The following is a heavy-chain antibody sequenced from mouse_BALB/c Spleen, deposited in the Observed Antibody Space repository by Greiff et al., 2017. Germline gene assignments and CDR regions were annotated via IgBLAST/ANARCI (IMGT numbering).Heavy chain of an antibody. D-gene: IGHD2-3*01. CDR2: IYPGSGNT. Sequence: VQLQQSGPELVKPGASVKISCKASGYTFTDYYINWVKQKPGQGLEWIGWIYPGSGNTKYNEKFKGKATLTVDTSSSTAYMQLSSLTSEDTAVYFCARKPIYDGYYVGAMDYWGQGTSVTVSS. J-gene: IGHJ4*01. CDR1: GYTFTDYY. CDR3: ARKPIYDGYYVGAMDY. V-gene: IGHV1-84*02.